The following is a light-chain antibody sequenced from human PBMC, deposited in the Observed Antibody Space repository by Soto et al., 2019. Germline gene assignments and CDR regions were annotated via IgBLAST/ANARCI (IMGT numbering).Light chain of an antibody. CDR1: SSNIGAGYD. J-gene: IGLJ2*01. CDR2: ASY. Sequence: QSVLTQPPSVSGAPGQRVTISCTGSSSNIGAGYDVHWYQQLPRTAPKLLIFASYNRPSGVPDRFSGSKSGTLATLDITGLQTGDEADYYCGTWDSSLTIGVIFGGGTQLTVL. CDR3: GTWDSSLTIGVI. V-gene: IGLV1-40*01.